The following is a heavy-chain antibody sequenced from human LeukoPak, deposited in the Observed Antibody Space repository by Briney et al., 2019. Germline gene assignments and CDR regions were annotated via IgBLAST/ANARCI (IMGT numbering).Heavy chain of an antibody. CDR2: IVVGSGNT. D-gene: IGHD6-19*01. Sequence: SVKVSCKASGFTFTTSPMQWVRQARGQRLEWIGWIVVGSGNTNYAQKFQERVTITRDMSTSAAYMELSSLRSEDTAVYYCAAGSGWYSPDHWGQGTLVTVSS. CDR3: AAGSGWYSPDH. V-gene: IGHV1-58*02. J-gene: IGHJ5*02. CDR1: GFTFTTSP.